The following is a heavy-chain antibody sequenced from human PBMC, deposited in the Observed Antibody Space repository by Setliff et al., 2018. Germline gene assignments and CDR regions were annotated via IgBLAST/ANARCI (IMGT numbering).Heavy chain of an antibody. Sequence: SETLSLTCSVSGMSITSYYWSWIRQSPGRGLEWIGDIYYTGSTTYSPSLKSRVTISPDTSKNQFHLTVNSVTAADTAVYYCARALRSPLGGTAFVPIHFDPWGQGILVTV. CDR1: GMSITSYY. V-gene: IGHV4-59*01. J-gene: IGHJ5*02. CDR2: IYYTGST. D-gene: IGHD1-26*01. CDR3: ARALRSPLGGTAFVPIHFDP.